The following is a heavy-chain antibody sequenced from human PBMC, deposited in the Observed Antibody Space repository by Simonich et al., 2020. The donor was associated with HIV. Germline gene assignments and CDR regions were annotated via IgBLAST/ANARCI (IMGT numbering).Heavy chain of an antibody. CDR3: ARGYCSSTSCYSHYGMDV. V-gene: IGHV3-53*01. Sequence: EVQLVESGGGLIQPGGSLRLSCAASGFTVSSNYMSWVRQAPGNGREWGSVIYSGGSTYYAESVKGRFTISRDNSKNTLYLQINSLRAEDTAVYYCARGYCSSTSCYSHYGMDVWGQGTTVTVSS. CDR2: IYSGGST. J-gene: IGHJ6*02. D-gene: IGHD2-2*01. CDR1: GFTVSSNY.